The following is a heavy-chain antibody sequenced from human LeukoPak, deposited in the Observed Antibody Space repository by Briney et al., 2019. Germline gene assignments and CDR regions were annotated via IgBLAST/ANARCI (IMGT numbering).Heavy chain of an antibody. V-gene: IGHV3-48*03. CDR2: ISSSSGSTI. CDR3: ARETENNWFDP. D-gene: IGHD1-14*01. Sequence: GGSLRLSCAASGFTFSSYEMNWVRQAPGKGLEWVSYISSSSGSTIYYADSVKGRFTISRDNAKNSLYFQMNSLRAEDTAVYYCARETENNWFDPWGQGTLVTVSS. J-gene: IGHJ5*02. CDR1: GFTFSSYE.